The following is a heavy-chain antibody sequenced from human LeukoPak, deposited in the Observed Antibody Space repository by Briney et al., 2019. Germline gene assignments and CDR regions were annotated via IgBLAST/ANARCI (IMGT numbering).Heavy chain of an antibody. CDR2: IYYSEST. V-gene: IGHV4-59*01. Sequence: SETLSLTCTVSGGSITPYFWNWIRQPPGKGLEWIGYIYYSESTNYNPSLKSRVTISVDTSKNQVSLRLRSVTAADTAVYYCARADTQLPDRWGQGTLVIVSS. CDR3: ARADTQLPDR. J-gene: IGHJ5*02. CDR1: GGSITPYF. D-gene: IGHD5-18*01.